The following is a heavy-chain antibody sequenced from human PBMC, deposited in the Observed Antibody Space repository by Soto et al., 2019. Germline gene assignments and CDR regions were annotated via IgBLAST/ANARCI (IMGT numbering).Heavy chain of an antibody. CDR2: ISYDGSNN. CDR3: ARVGYGDAQPADYYYYYGMDV. D-gene: IGHD4-17*01. Sequence: PGGSLRLSCAASGFTFSSYAMHWVRQAPGKGLEWVSVISYDGSNNYYADSVKGRFTISRDNSKNTLYLQMNSLRAEDTAVYYCARVGYGDAQPADYYYYYGMDVWGQGTTVTVSS. J-gene: IGHJ6*02. CDR1: GFTFSSYA. V-gene: IGHV3-30-3*01.